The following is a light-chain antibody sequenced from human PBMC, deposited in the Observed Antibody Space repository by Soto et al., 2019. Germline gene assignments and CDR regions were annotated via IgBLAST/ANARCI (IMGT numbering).Light chain of an antibody. V-gene: IGKV1-5*03. Sequence: DIQMTQSPSSLPASVGDSVTITCRASQSITSYLNWYQQKPGKAPKLLIYKASTLKSGVPSRFSGSGSGTEFTLTISSLQPDDFATYYCQHYNSYSEAFGQGTKVDIK. J-gene: IGKJ1*01. CDR2: KAS. CDR1: QSITSY. CDR3: QHYNSYSEA.